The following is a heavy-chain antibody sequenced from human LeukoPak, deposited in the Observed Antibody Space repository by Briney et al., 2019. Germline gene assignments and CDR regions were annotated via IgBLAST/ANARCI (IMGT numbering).Heavy chain of an antibody. CDR3: ARDYYYDSSGYYFDP. D-gene: IGHD3-22*01. V-gene: IGHV4-59*01. Sequence: RPSETLSLTCTVSGGSISSYYWSWIRQPPGKGLEWIGYIYYSGSTNYNPSLKSRVTISVDTSKNQFSLKLSSVTAADTAVYYCARDYYYDSSGYYFDPWGQGTLVTVSS. J-gene: IGHJ5*02. CDR1: GGSISSYY. CDR2: IYYSGST.